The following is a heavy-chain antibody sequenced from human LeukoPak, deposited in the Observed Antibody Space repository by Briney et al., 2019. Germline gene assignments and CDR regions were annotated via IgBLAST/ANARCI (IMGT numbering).Heavy chain of an antibody. CDR3: ARSQSSGSSYYMDV. Sequence: PGGSLRLSCAASGFTFSSYSMNWVRQAPGKGLEWVSSISSSSSYIYYADSLKGRFTISRANAKNSLYLQMNSLRAEDTAVYYCARSQSSGSSYYMDVWGKGTTVTVSS. J-gene: IGHJ6*03. V-gene: IGHV3-21*01. CDR1: GFTFSSYS. CDR2: ISSSSSYI. D-gene: IGHD3-22*01.